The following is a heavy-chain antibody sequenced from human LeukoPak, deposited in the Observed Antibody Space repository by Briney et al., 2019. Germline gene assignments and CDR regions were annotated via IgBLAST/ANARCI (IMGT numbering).Heavy chain of an antibody. CDR3: AKARVGQVRDPIDY. D-gene: IGHD1-1*01. CDR2: IYYTGST. CDR1: GGYISSSSYY. Sequence: KPSETLSLTCTVSGGYISSSSYYWGWIRQPPGKGLEWIGSIYYTGSTNYNPSLKSRVTISVDTSKNQFSLNLSSVTAADTAVYYCAKARVGQVRDPIDYWGQGTLVTVSS. J-gene: IGHJ4*02. V-gene: IGHV4-39*07.